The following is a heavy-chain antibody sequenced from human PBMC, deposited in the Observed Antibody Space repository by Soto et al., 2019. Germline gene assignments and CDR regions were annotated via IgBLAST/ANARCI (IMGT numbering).Heavy chain of an antibody. V-gene: IGHV4-30-2*01. Sequence: SETLSLTCAVSGGSISSGGYSWSWIRQPPGKGLEWIGYIYHSGSTYYNPSLKSRVTISVDRSKNQFSLKLSSVTAADTAVYYCAREGDYGWFDPWGQGTLVTVSS. CDR1: GGSISSGGYS. CDR2: IYHSGST. J-gene: IGHJ5*02. CDR3: AREGDYGWFDP. D-gene: IGHD4-17*01.